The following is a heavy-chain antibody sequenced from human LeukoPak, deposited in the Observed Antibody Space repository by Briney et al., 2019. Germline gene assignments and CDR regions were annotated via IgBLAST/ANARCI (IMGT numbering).Heavy chain of an antibody. CDR2: ISGSGGST. CDR1: GFTFSSYA. Sequence: RAGGSLRLSCAASGFTFSSYAMSWVRQAPGKGLEWVSAISGSGGSTYYADSVKGRFTISRDNSKNTLYLQMNSLRAEDTAVYYCAIGLLADDSSGPKDYWGQGTLVTVSS. CDR3: AIGLLADDSSGPKDY. J-gene: IGHJ4*02. V-gene: IGHV3-23*01. D-gene: IGHD3-22*01.